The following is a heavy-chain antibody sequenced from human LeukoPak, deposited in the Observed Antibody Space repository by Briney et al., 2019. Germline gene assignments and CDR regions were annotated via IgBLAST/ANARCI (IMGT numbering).Heavy chain of an antibody. Sequence: GGSLRLSCAASGFTVSSNYMSWVRQAPGKGLEWVSVIYSGGSTYYADSVKGRFTISRDDSKNTLYLQMNSLRAEDTAVYYCARGSRSSGWFDYWGQGTLVTVSS. D-gene: IGHD6-19*01. CDR2: IYSGGST. V-gene: IGHV3-53*01. J-gene: IGHJ4*02. CDR3: ARGSRSSGWFDY. CDR1: GFTVSSNY.